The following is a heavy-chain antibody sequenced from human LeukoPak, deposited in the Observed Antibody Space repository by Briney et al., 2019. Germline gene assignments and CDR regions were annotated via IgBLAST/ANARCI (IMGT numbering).Heavy chain of an antibody. CDR3: ARGVGKYQLLN. D-gene: IGHD2-2*01. CDR2: INHSGST. Sequence: SETLSLTCAAYGGSFSGYYWSWIRQPPGKGLEWIGEINHSGSTNYNPSLKSRVTISVDTSKNQFSLKLSSVTAADTAVYYCARGVGKYQLLNWGQGTLVTVSS. V-gene: IGHV4-34*01. CDR1: GGSFSGYY. J-gene: IGHJ4*02.